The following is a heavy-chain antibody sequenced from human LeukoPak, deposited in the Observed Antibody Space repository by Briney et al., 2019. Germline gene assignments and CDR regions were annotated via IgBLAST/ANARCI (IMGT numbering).Heavy chain of an antibody. CDR1: GLTLSNSA. J-gene: IGHJ3*02. CDR3: ARVQGLIEPFDI. Sequence: GGSLRLSCAASGLTLSNSAMGWVRQAPGKGLGWVSVISRSGENTYYADSVKGRFTVSRDSSKNTLYVQMNSLRAEDTAIYYCARVQGLIEPFDIWGQGTLVTVSS. CDR2: ISRSGENT. V-gene: IGHV3-23*01. D-gene: IGHD6-19*01.